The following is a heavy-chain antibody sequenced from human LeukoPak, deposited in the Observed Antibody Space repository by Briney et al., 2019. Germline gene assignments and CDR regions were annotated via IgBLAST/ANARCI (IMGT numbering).Heavy chain of an antibody. Sequence: GASVKVSCKASGGTFSSYAISWVRQAPGQGLEWMGGIIPIFGTANYAQKFQGRVTITADKSTSTAYMELSSLRSEDTAVYYCARDPGILIRGSRRGYDGNYYYMDVWGKGTTVTISS. V-gene: IGHV1-69*06. J-gene: IGHJ6*03. D-gene: IGHD3-16*01. CDR1: GGTFSSYA. CDR2: IIPIFGTA. CDR3: ARDPGILIRGSRRGYDGNYYYMDV.